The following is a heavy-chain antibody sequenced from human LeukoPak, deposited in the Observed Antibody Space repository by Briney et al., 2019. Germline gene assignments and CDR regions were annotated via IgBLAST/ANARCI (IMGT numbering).Heavy chain of an antibody. D-gene: IGHD3-10*01. CDR1: GYTLTELS. Sequence: ASVKVSCKVSGYTLTELSMHWVRQAPGKGLEWMGGFDPEDGETIYAQKFQGRVTMTEDTSTDTAYMELSSLRSEDTAVYYCATTAPGKVTMVRGVIHGDWFDPWGQGTLATVSS. J-gene: IGHJ5*02. CDR3: ATTAPGKVTMVRGVIHGDWFDP. CDR2: FDPEDGET. V-gene: IGHV1-24*01.